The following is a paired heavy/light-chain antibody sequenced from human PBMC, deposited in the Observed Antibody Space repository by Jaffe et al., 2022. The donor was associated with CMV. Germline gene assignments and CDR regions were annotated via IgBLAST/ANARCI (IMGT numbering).Heavy chain of an antibody. CDR2: IYYSGST. CDR3: ARHFSIGWGAAAGRKLWFDY. J-gene: IGHJ4*02. CDR1: GGSISSSSYY. Sequence: QLQLQESGPGLVKPSETLSLTCTVSGGSISSSSYYWGWIRQPPGKGLEWIGSIYYSGSTYYNPSLKSRVTISVDTSKNQFSLKLSSVTAADTAVYYCARHFSIGWGAAAGRKLWFDYWGQGTLVTVSS. D-gene: IGHD6-13*01. V-gene: IGHV4-39*01.
Light chain of an antibody. CDR3: QSYDSSLSGSV. CDR2: GNS. J-gene: IGLJ7*01. CDR1: SSNIGAGYD. Sequence: QSVLTQPPSVSGAPGQRVTISCTGSSSNIGAGYDVHWYQQLPGTAPKLLIYGNSNRPSGVPDRFSGSKSGTSASLAITGLQAEDEADYYCQSYDSSLSGSVFGGGTQLTVL. V-gene: IGLV1-40*01.